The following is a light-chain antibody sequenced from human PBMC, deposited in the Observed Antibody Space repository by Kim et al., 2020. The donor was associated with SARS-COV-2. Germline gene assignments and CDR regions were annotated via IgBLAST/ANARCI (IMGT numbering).Light chain of an antibody. CDR2: DAC. CDR3: QQRTNWPLT. CDR1: QSVSSY. Sequence: VSPGERATLSCRASQSVSSYLAWYQQKAGQAPRLLIYDACNRATGIPARFSGSGSGTDFTLTISSLEPEDFAVYYCQQRTNWPLTFGGGTKVDIK. V-gene: IGKV3-11*01. J-gene: IGKJ4*01.